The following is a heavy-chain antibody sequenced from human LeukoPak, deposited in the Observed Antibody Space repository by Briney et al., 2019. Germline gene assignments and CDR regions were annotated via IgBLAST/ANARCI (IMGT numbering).Heavy chain of an antibody. Sequence: GGSLRLSCAASGFTFRSSGMHWVRQAPGKGLEWVAFILNDGSNKKYVDSVKGRFTISRDNSKNTLYLQMNSLRAEDTGLYYCAKGMGYASFDYWGQGTLVTVSS. CDR1: GFTFRSSG. D-gene: IGHD5-18*01. CDR3: AKGMGYASFDY. V-gene: IGHV3-30*02. J-gene: IGHJ4*02. CDR2: ILNDGSNK.